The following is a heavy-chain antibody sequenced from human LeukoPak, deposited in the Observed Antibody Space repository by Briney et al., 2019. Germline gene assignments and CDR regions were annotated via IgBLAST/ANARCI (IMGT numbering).Heavy chain of an antibody. J-gene: IGHJ4*02. Sequence: PSESLSLTCTVSRGSISSYYWSWIRQPPGKGLGWVSYIYSDNTHYPDSVKGRFTISRDNSKNTLYLQMNSLRAEDTAVYYCARRAGAYSHPYHYWGQGTLVTVSS. D-gene: IGHD4/OR15-4a*01. CDR1: RGSISSYY. V-gene: IGHV3-53*01. CDR3: ARRAGAYSHPYHY. CDR2: IYSDNT.